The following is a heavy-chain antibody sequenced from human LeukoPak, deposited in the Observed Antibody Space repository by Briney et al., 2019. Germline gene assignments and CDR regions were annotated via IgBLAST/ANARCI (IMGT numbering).Heavy chain of an antibody. D-gene: IGHD3-22*01. J-gene: IGHJ4*02. Sequence: QTGGSLRLSCGASGFTFSNYAMSWVPHAPGKGRERVSAIGGGAGSTYYTDSVKGRFTIPRDNSKSTLYLQMSNLRAEDGAVYYCARHGGMVVIITLASWGQGTLVSVS. V-gene: IGHV3-23*01. CDR3: ARHGGMVVIITLAS. CDR1: GFTFSNYA. CDR2: IGGGAGST.